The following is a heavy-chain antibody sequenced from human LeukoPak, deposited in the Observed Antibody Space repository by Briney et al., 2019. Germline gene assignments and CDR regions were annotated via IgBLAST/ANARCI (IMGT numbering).Heavy chain of an antibody. D-gene: IGHD3-10*01. J-gene: IGHJ4*02. CDR1: GFTFSTYW. V-gene: IGHV3-7*01. Sequence: GGSLRLSCAASGFTFSTYWMTWVRQAPGKGLEWVANINEDGSEKNYVGSVKGRFTISRDNAKNSLSLQVESLRVEDTAVYYCATRSQAPANWGQGTLVTVSS. CDR2: INEDGSEK. CDR3: ATRSQAPAN.